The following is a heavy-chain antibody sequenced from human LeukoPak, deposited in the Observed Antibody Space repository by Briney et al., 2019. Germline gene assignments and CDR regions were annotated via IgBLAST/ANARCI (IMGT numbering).Heavy chain of an antibody. Sequence: PSETLSLTCTVSGGSISSYYWSWIRQPAGKGLEWIGRIYTSGSTNYNPSLKSRVTISVDTSKNQFSLRLSSVTAADTAIYYCARHPSGSGLLWFDPWGQGTPVTVSS. CDR2: IYTSGST. CDR3: ARHPSGSGLLWFDP. V-gene: IGHV4-4*07. CDR1: GGSISSYY. D-gene: IGHD6-19*01. J-gene: IGHJ5*02.